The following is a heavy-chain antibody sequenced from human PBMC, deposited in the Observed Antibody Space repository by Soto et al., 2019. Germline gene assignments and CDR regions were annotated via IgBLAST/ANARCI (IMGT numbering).Heavy chain of an antibody. D-gene: IGHD3-10*01. V-gene: IGHV4-30-2*01. J-gene: IGHJ4*02. CDR2: IFHSGST. CDR1: GGSISSGGYS. Sequence: PSETLSLTCAVSGGSISSGGYSWSWLRQPPGKGLEWIGYIFHSGSTYYNPSLKSRVTISVDGSKNHFSLELSSVTAADTAVYYCARGVTLVRGVIHTPYFDYWGQGALVTVSS. CDR3: ARGVTLVRGVIHTPYFDY.